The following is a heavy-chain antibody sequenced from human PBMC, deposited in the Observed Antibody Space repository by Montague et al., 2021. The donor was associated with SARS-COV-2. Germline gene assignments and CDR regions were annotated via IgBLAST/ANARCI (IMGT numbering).Heavy chain of an antibody. D-gene: IGHD3-22*01. J-gene: IGHJ4*02. CDR3: AREEVWDSSGYHIDY. V-gene: IGHV3-33*01. Sequence: SLRLSCAASGFTFSSYGMHWVRQARGKGLEWVAVIWYDGSNKYYADSVKGRFTISRDNSKNTLYLQMNSLRAEDTAVYYCAREEVWDSSGYHIDYWGQGTLVTVSS. CDR2: IWYDGSNK. CDR1: GFTFSSYG.